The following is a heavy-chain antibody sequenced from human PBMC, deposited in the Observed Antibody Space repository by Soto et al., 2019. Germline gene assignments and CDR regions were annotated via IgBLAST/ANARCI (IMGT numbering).Heavy chain of an antibody. J-gene: IGHJ6*03. CDR3: ARVSADYDCWSGYPDYYYYMDV. CDR2: IWYDGSNK. D-gene: IGHD3-3*01. V-gene: IGHV3-33*01. CDR1: GFTFSSYG. Sequence: QVQLVESGGGVVQPGRSLRLSCAASGFTFSSYGMHWVRQAPGKGLEWVAVIWYDGSNKYYADSVKGRFTISRDNSKNTLYLQMNSLRAEDTAVYYCARVSADYDCWSGYPDYYYYMDVWGKGTTVTVSS.